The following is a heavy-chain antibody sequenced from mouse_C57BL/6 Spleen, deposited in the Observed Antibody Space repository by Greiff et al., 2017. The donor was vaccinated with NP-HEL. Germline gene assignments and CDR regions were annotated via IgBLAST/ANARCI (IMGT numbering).Heavy chain of an antibody. Sequence: QVQLQQSGAELARPGASVKLSCKASGYTFTSYGISWVKQRPGQGLEWIGELYPRSGNTYYNEKFKGKATLTADKSSSTAYMELRSLTSEDSAVYFCARTDYDEGYYYAMDYWGQGTSVTVSS. J-gene: IGHJ4*01. CDR1: GYTFTSYG. CDR3: ARTDYDEGYYYAMDY. V-gene: IGHV1-81*01. D-gene: IGHD2-4*01. CDR2: LYPRSGNT.